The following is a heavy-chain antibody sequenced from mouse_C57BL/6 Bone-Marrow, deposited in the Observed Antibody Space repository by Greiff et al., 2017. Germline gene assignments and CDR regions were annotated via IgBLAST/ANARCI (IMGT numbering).Heavy chain of an antibody. V-gene: IGHV5-6*01. D-gene: IGHD3-3*01. CDR2: ISSGGSYT. CDR3: ARRDWSYYFDY. Sequence: EVQLVESGGDLVKPGGSLKLSCAASGFTFSSYGMSWVRQTPDKRLEWVATISSGGSYTYYPDSVKGRFTITRDNATNTLYLQMSSLKSEDTSMYYCARRDWSYYFDYWGQGTTLTVSS. CDR1: GFTFSSYG. J-gene: IGHJ2*01.